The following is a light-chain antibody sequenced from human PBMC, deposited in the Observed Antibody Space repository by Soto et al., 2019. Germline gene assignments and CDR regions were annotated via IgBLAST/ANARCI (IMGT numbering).Light chain of an antibody. Sequence: EVVMTQSPATLSVSPGEGATLSCRASQSVRSNLAWYQKKPGQSHRLLIYGASTRATAVPARFSGSGSGTEFTLTISSLQSEDFAVYYCQQYNKWPPYTFGQGTKLEIK. V-gene: IGKV3-15*01. CDR1: QSVRSN. J-gene: IGKJ2*01. CDR3: QQYNKWPPYT. CDR2: GAS.